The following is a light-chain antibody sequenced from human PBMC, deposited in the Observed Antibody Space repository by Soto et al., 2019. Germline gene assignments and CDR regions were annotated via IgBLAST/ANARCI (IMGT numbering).Light chain of an antibody. Sequence: EIVLTQSPGTLSLSPGRRSTLTCRASQSVSSDYLAWYQQSSGQAPRLXIYAASTRATGIPARFSGSVYGTEFNLTINSLQSEDFAVYYCQRYNNWPLTFGGGTKVDIK. CDR2: AAS. CDR1: QSVSSD. V-gene: IGKV3-15*01. J-gene: IGKJ4*01. CDR3: QRYNNWPLT.